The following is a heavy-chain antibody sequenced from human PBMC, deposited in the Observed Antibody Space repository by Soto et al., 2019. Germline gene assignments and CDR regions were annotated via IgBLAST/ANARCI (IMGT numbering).Heavy chain of an antibody. CDR1: GDSLSSSGVA. V-gene: IGHV6-1*01. Sequence: SQTLSLTCAVSGDSLSSSGVAWNWLRQSPARGLEWLGRTYYYRSKWNNDYAVSVKSRITINPDTSKTQFSLRLTSVSPEDSAVSYCTRGQFSGMDLWAQVTPVTFSS. CDR3: TRGQFSGMDL. CDR2: TYYYRSKWNN. J-gene: IGHJ6*02.